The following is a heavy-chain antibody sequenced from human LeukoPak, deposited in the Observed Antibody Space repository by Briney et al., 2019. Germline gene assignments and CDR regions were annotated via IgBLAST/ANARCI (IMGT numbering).Heavy chain of an antibody. CDR2: IESKTDGGTT. CDR3: TTDYGGYYDY. J-gene: IGHJ4*02. Sequence: GGSLRLSCAASGFTFSNAWMSWVRQAPGKGLEWVGRIESKTDGGTTDYAAPVKGRFTISRDDSKNTLYLQMNSLKTEDTAVYYCTTDYGGYYDYWGQGTLVTVSS. D-gene: IGHD3-22*01. CDR1: GFTFSNAW. V-gene: IGHV3-15*04.